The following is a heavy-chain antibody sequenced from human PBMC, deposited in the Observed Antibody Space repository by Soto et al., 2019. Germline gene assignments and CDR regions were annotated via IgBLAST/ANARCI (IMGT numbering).Heavy chain of an antibody. CDR2: IYHSGST. D-gene: IGHD1-7*01. Sequence: LSLTCAVSGGSISSRNWWSCVRQPPVKGLEWIGEIYHSGSTNYNPSLKSRVTISVDKSKNQFSLKLSSVTAADTAVYYCARVGGNWNYDYFDYWGQGTLVTVSS. V-gene: IGHV4-4*02. CDR1: GGSISSRNW. CDR3: ARVGGNWNYDYFDY. J-gene: IGHJ4*02.